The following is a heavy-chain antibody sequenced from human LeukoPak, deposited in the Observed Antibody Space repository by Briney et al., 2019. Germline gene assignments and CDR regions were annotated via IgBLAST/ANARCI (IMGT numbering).Heavy chain of an antibody. CDR1: GFTFSGYG. CDR2: ISSSTSTI. CDR3: ARGLPGSGYYFDY. V-gene: IGHV3-48*02. Sequence: PGGSLRLSCAASGFTFSGYGMNWVRQAPGKGLEWVSYISSSTSTIYYADSVKGRFTISRDNAKNSLYLQMNSLRDEDTAVYYCARGLPGSGYYFDYWGQGTLVTVSS. D-gene: IGHD3-22*01. J-gene: IGHJ4*02.